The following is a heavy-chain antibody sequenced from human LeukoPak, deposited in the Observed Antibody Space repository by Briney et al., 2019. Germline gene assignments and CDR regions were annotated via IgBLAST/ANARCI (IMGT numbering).Heavy chain of an antibody. D-gene: IGHD1-1*01. J-gene: IGHJ4*02. CDR1: GFTFSSYG. V-gene: IGHV3-30*02. Sequence: QPGGSLRLSCAASGFTFSSYGMNWVRQAPGKGLEWVAFIWYDGSNKYYADSVKGRFTISRDNAKNTLYLQMNSLRAEDTAVYYCAKGTLLKGTVDYWGQGTLVTVSS. CDR3: AKGTLLKGTVDY. CDR2: IWYDGSNK.